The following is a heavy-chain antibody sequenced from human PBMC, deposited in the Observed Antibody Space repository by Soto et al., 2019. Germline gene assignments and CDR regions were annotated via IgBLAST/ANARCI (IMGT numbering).Heavy chain of an antibody. CDR3: ARGWGKYFGVNDF. V-gene: IGHV1-18*01. J-gene: IGHJ4*02. Sequence: IQLVQSAGAVTRPGASVRVSCKASAYTFNTFGVTWVRQAPGQGLEWMGCISGYGGKRDYSRKLQGRITLTADPSTSTSYMELRKLTSDDTAVYYCARGWGKYFGVNDFWGQGPLVTVSS. D-gene: IGHD2-8*01. CDR2: ISGYGGKR. CDR1: AYTFNTFG.